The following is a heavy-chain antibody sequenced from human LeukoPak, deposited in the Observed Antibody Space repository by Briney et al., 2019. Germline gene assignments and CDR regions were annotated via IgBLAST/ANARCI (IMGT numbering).Heavy chain of an antibody. CDR3: AGYYCGGDCYSGYFDY. CDR1: GGSISSISYY. D-gene: IGHD2-21*02. CDR2: IYYSGST. J-gene: IGHJ4*02. Sequence: TSETLSLTCTVSGGSISSISYYWGWIRQPPGKGLEWIGNIYYSGSTYYNPSLKSRVTISVDTSKNQFSLKLSSVTAADTALYYCAGYYCGGDCYSGYFDYWGQGTLVTVSS. V-gene: IGHV4-39*01.